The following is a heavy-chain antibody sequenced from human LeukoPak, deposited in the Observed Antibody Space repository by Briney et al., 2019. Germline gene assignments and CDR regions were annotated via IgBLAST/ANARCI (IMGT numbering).Heavy chain of an antibody. CDR1: GFTFSSYA. D-gene: IGHD5-18*01. J-gene: IGHJ4*02. CDR2: ISDRGGT. V-gene: IGHV3-23*01. Sequence: GGSLRLSCAASGFTFSSYAMIWVRQAPGNGLEWVSGISDRGGTNYADSVKGRFTISRDNSKNTLYRQMNSLRAEDTDLYYCAKVRYGYTYGPVDDWGQGTLVTVSS. CDR3: AKVRYGYTYGPVDD.